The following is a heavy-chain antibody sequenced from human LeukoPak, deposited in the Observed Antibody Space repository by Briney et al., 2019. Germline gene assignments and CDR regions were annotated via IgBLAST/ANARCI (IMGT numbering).Heavy chain of an antibody. CDR3: ARSTIFGVAHLGFDP. CDR2: INHSGST. CDR1: GGSIISGGYL. D-gene: IGHD3-3*01. V-gene: IGHV4-31*03. Sequence: SQTLSLTCTVSGGSIISGGYLWSWIRQHPGKGLEWIGEINHSGSTNYNPSLKSRVTISVDTSKNQFSLKLSSVTAADTAVYYCARSTIFGVAHLGFDPWGQGTLVTVSS. J-gene: IGHJ5*02.